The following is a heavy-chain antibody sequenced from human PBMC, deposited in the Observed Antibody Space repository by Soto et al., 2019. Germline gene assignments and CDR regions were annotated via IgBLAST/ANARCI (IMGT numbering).Heavy chain of an antibody. CDR2: ISGSGGST. CDR3: AKVGGSLGYCSGGSCPPDRLYYYYGMDV. J-gene: IGHJ6*02. Sequence: GGSLRLSCAASGFTFSSYAMSWVRQAPGKGLEWVSAISGSGGSTYYADSVKGRFTISRDNSKNTLYLQMNSLRAEDTAVYYCAKVGGSLGYCSGGSCPPDRLYYYYGMDVWGQGTTVTVSS. V-gene: IGHV3-23*01. CDR1: GFTFSSYA. D-gene: IGHD2-15*01.